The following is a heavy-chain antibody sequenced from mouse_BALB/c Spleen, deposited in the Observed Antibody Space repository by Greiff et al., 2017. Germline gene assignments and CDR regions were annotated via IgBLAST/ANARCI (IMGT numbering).Heavy chain of an antibody. CDR1: GFTFSDYY. D-gene: IGHD1-1*01. CDR3: ARDHTVVARGFAY. J-gene: IGHJ3*01. V-gene: IGHV5-4*02. CDR2: ISDGGSYT. Sequence: EVQVVESGGGLVKPGGSLKLSCAASGFTFSDYYMYWVRQTPEKRLEWVATISDGGSYTYYPDSVKGRFTISRDNAKNNLYLQMSSLKSEDTAMYYCARDHTVVARGFAYWGQGTLVTVSA.